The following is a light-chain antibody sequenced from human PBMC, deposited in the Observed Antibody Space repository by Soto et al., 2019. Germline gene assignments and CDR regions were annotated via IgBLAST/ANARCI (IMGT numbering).Light chain of an antibody. Sequence: EIVMTQSPATLSVSPGERATLSCRASQRLSSNLAWYQQKPGQAPRLLIYGVSTRATGVPARFSGSGSGTEFTLTISSLQSEDSAVYYCQQYKNWLPLTFGGGTKLDIK. J-gene: IGKJ4*01. V-gene: IGKV3-15*01. CDR2: GVS. CDR3: QQYKNWLPLT. CDR1: QRLSSN.